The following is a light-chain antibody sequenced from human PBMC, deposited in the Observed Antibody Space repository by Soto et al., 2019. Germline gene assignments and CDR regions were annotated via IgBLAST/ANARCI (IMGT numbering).Light chain of an antibody. CDR3: QQSHSTPLT. CDR2: AAS. J-gene: IGKJ4*01. CDR1: QSISSY. Sequence: DSQMTQSPSSLSASVGDRVTITCLASQSISSYLNWYQQKPGKAPKLLIYAASSLQSGVPSRFSGSGSGTDFTLTISSLQPEDFATYYCQQSHSTPLTFGGGTKVDI. V-gene: IGKV1-39*01.